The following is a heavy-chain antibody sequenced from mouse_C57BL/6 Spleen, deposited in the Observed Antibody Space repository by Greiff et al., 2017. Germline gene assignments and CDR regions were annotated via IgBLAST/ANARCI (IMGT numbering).Heavy chain of an antibody. CDR2: INPGSGGT. V-gene: IGHV1-54*01. CDR1: GYAFTNYL. D-gene: IGHD3-2*02. Sequence: QVQLTESGAELVRPGTSVKVSCKASGYAFTNYLIEWVKQRPGQGLEWIGVINPGSGGTNYTEQCKGKATLTADKSSSTASMQLSRLTSEDAAVDFGARQLSPYFDHGGQGTTLTVSS. CDR3: ARQLSPYFDH. J-gene: IGHJ2*01.